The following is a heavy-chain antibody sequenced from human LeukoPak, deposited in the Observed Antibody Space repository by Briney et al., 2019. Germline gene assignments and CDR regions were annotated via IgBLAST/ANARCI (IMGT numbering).Heavy chain of an antibody. V-gene: IGHV4-59*01. D-gene: IGHD4-23*01. J-gene: IGHJ4*02. CDR2: ISYSGYT. Sequence: SEILSLTCTVSGGSIRSYYWSWIRQAPGKGLEWIGFISYSGYTSYSPSLKSRVAISVDPSKSQFSLRLSSMTAADTAIYYCARGRNDNGGMFFDSWAQGTLVTVSS. CDR1: GGSIRSYY. CDR3: ARGRNDNGGMFFDS.